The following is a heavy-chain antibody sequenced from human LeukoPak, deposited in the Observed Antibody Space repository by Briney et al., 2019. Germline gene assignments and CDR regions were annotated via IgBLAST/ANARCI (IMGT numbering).Heavy chain of an antibody. Sequence: SETLSLTCAVSGGSISSGGYSWSWIRQPPGKGLEWIGYIYHSGSTYYNPSLKSRVTISVDRSKNQFSLKLSSVTAADTAVYYCARARPYYYGSGSNYYYYYMDVWGKGTTVTVSS. V-gene: IGHV4-30-2*01. CDR1: GGSISSGGYS. CDR2: IYHSGST. J-gene: IGHJ6*03. D-gene: IGHD3-10*01. CDR3: ARARPYYYGSGSNYYYYYMDV.